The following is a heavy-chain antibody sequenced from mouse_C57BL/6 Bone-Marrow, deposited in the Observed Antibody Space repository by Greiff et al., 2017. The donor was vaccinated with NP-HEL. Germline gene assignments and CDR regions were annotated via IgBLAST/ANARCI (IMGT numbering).Heavy chain of an antibody. CDR2: ISYDGSN. V-gene: IGHV3-6*01. CDR1: GYSITSGYY. D-gene: IGHD1-1*01. CDR3: ARDSGSSHFYAMDY. Sequence: VQLQQSGPGLVKPSQSLSLTCSVTGYSITSGYYWNWIRQFPGNKLEWMGYISYDGSNNYNPSLKNRISITRDTSKNQFFLKLNSVTTEDTATYYCARDSGSSHFYAMDYWGQGTSVTVSS. J-gene: IGHJ4*01.